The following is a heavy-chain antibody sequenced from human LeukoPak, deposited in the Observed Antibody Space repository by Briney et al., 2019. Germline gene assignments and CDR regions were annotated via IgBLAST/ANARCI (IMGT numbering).Heavy chain of an antibody. CDR2: ISSSSTYT. V-gene: IGHV3-11*05. J-gene: IGHJ3*02. D-gene: IGHD4-17*01. Sequence: GGSLRLSCAASGFTFSDYYMSWIRQAPGKGLEWLSYISSSSTYTNYADSVKGRFTISRDNAKNSLYLQMNSLRAEDTAVYYCAREGDYGDYARSFAFDIWGQGTMVTVSS. CDR1: GFTFSDYY. CDR3: AREGDYGDYARSFAFDI.